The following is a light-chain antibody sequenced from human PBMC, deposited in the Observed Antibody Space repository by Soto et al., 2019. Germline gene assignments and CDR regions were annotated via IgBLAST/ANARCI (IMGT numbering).Light chain of an antibody. V-gene: IGLV2-8*01. Sequence: QSALTQPPSASGSPGQSVAISCTGTSSDIGGYNFVSWYQQHPGKAPKLMIYDXXXXXXXXXXXXXXSKSGNTATLIVSGXXAXXXXXXYCSSHGGSNNPYVFGTGTKLTVL. CDR1: SSDIGGYNF. J-gene: IGLJ1*01. CDR2: DXX. CDR3: SSHGGSNNPYV.